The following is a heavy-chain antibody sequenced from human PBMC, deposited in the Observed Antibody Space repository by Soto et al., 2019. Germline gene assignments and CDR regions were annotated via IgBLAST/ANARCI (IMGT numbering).Heavy chain of an antibody. CDR3: ASEGGGYCTNGVCGYYYGMDV. CDR2: IIPIFGTA. V-gene: IGHV1-69*13. CDR1: GGTFSSYA. Sequence: ASVKVSCKASGGTFSSYAISWARQSPGQGLEWMGGIIPIFGTANYAQKFQGRVTITADESTSTAYMELSSLRSEGTAVYYCASEGGGYCTNGVCGYYYGMDVWGQGTRVSVSS. D-gene: IGHD2-8*01. J-gene: IGHJ6*02.